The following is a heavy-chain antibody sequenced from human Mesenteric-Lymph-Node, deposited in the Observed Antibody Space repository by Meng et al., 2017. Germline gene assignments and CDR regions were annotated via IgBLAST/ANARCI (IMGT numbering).Heavy chain of an antibody. CDR3: ARWGEPALRAYDI. CDR2: IYYSGST. CDR1: GGSISSYY. J-gene: IGHJ3*02. Sequence: SETLSLTCTVSGGSISSYYWSWIRQPPGKGLEWIGYIYYSGSTNYNPSLKSRVKMSVDRSKNQFSLWLSSVTTADTAVYYCARWGEPALRAYDIWGQGTLVTVSS. D-gene: IGHD1-14*01. V-gene: IGHV4-59*01.